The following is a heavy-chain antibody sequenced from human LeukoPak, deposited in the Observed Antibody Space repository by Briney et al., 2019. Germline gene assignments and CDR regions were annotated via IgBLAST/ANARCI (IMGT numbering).Heavy chain of an antibody. Sequence: PGGSLRLSCAASGFTFSSYEMNWVRQAPGKGLEWVSYISSSGSTIYYADSVKGRFTISRDNAKNSLYLQMNSLRDEDTAVYYCARGLYNWNDAPYYWGQGTLVTVAS. CDR3: ARGLYNWNDAPYY. CDR1: GFTFSSYE. J-gene: IGHJ4*02. CDR2: ISSSGSTI. V-gene: IGHV3-48*03. D-gene: IGHD1-20*01.